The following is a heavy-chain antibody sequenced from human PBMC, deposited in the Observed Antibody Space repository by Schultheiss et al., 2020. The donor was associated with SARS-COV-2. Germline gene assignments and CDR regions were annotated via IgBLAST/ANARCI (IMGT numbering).Heavy chain of an antibody. D-gene: IGHD6-6*01. Sequence: GGSLRLSCAASGFTFPYAWMSWVRQAPGKGLEWVGRIKSETDGGTTDYAAPVKGRFTISRDDSKNTLYLQMNSLKTEDTAVYYCTTAVGRPGYYGMDVWGQGTTVTVSS. CDR1: GFTFPYAW. V-gene: IGHV3-15*01. CDR2: IKSETDGGTT. CDR3: TTAVGRPGYYGMDV. J-gene: IGHJ6*02.